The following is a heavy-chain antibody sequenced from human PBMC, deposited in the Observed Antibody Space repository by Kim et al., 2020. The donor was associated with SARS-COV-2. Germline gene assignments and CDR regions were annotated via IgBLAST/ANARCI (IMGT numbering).Heavy chain of an antibody. CDR3: AREGDSSGYHYWWDF. J-gene: IGHJ4*02. CDR1: GGSISNYY. D-gene: IGHD3-22*01. Sequence: SETLSLTCSVSGGSISNYYWSWIRQLAGKGLEWIGRIHRTEGANYNPSLSSRVTVSVDTSRKQFSLKVNSVTAADTAIYYCAREGDSSGYHYWWDFWGQGTRVTVSS. CDR2: IHRTEGA. V-gene: IGHV4-4*07.